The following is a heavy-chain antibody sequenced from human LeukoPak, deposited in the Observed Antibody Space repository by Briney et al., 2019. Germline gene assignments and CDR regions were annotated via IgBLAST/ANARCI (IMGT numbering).Heavy chain of an antibody. J-gene: IGHJ6*03. CDR1: GGSFSDYY. CDR3: ARQSAMVRGVISYYYYYMDV. D-gene: IGHD3-10*01. V-gene: IGHV4-34*01. Sequence: SETLSLTCAVYGGSFSDYYWSWIRQPPGKGLEWIGEINHSGSTNYNPSLKSRVTISVDTSKNQFSLKLSSVTAADTAVYYCARQSAMVRGVISYYYYYMDVWGKGTTVTISS. CDR2: INHSGST.